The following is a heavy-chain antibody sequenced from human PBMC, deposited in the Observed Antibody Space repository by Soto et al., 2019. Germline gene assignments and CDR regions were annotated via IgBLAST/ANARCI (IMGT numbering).Heavy chain of an antibody. J-gene: IGHJ4*02. CDR3: ASEIDATTATSLDY. D-gene: IGHD4-17*01. V-gene: IGHV1-3*01. Sequence: ASVKVSCKASGYTFSGSVMHWVRQAPGQGLEWMGWINAGSGNTKYSQRFQGRVTMTWDTSASTAYMELSSLRSEDTAVYYCASEIDATTATSLDYWGQGTLVTVSS. CDR2: INAGSGNT. CDR1: GYTFSGSV.